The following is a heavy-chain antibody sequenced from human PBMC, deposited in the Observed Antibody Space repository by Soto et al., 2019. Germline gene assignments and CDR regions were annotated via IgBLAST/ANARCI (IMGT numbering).Heavy chain of an antibody. CDR1: GLTVSSHY. J-gene: IGHJ4*02. CDR2: IYSAGST. Sequence: EVQLVETGGGLIQPGGSLRLSCAVSGLTVSSHYMSWVRQAPGKGLEWVSIIYSAGSTYYADSVKGRFTISRDNSKNTVHLQMNRLRAEDTAVYYCARVFTDTAKVFDYWGQGTLVTVSS. CDR3: ARVFTDTAKVFDY. D-gene: IGHD5-18*01. V-gene: IGHV3-53*02.